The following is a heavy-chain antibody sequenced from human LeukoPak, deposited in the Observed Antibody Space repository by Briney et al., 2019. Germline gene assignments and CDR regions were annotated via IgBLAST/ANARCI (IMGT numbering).Heavy chain of an antibody. D-gene: IGHD4-17*01. CDR3: ARENGDYADAFDI. V-gene: IGHV3-21*01. J-gene: IGHJ3*02. CDR2: ISSTSAYT. Sequence: GALRLSCAASGFTFINYRMTWVRQAPGKGLEWVSSISSTSAYTFYADSVQGRFTISRDNAKTSLYLQMNSLRAEDTAVYYCARENGDYADAFDIWGQGTMVTVSS. CDR1: GFTFINYR.